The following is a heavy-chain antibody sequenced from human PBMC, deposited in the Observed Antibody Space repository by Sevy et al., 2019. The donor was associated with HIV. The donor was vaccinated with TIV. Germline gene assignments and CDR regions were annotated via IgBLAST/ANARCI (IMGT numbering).Heavy chain of an antibody. V-gene: IGHV3-21*01. CDR1: GFTFSSYS. Sequence: GESLKISCAASGFTFSSYSMNWVRQAPGKGLEWVSSISSSSSYIYYADSVKGRFTTSRDNAKNSLYLQMNSLRAEDTAVYYCARDLVAAAHDAFDIWGQGTMVTVSS. CDR3: ARDLVAAAHDAFDI. J-gene: IGHJ3*02. D-gene: IGHD6-13*01. CDR2: ISSSSSYI.